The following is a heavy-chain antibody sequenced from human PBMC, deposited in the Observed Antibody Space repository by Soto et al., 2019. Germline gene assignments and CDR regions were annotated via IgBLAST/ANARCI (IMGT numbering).Heavy chain of an antibody. V-gene: IGHV1-18*01. CDR2: ISAYNGNT. D-gene: IGHD2-2*01. CDR3: ARDLVPRSRQQEGCFDY. CDR1: GYTFTSYG. Sequence: QVQLVQSGAEVKKPGASVKVSCKASGYTFTSYGISWVRQAPGQGLEWMGWISAYNGNTNYAQKLQGRVTMTTDTPTRTAYMELRSLRSDDTAVYYCARDLVPRSRQQEGCFDYWGQGTLVTVSS. J-gene: IGHJ4*02.